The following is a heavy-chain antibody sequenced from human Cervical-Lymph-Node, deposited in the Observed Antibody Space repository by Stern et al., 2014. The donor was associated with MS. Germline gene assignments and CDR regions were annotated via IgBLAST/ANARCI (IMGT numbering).Heavy chain of an antibody. J-gene: IGHJ4*02. D-gene: IGHD2-2*01. V-gene: IGHV7-4-1*02. CDR1: GYTFTSSS. Sequence: VQLGQSGSELKKPGASVKISCKASGYTFTSSSMNWVRQAPGQGLEWMGWINTNTGNPTYAQGFTGRFVFSLDTSVNTTYLQISSLKAEDTAMYYCARSPRYCTSTNCWGQGTLVTVSS. CDR3: ARSPRYCTSTNC. CDR2: INTNTGNP.